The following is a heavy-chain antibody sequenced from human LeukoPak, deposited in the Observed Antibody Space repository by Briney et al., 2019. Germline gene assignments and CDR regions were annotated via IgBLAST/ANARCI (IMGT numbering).Heavy chain of an antibody. CDR1: GYTFTTYD. J-gene: IGHJ4*02. CDR3: ARANYYGSGKKDLDY. V-gene: IGHV1-8*01. D-gene: IGHD3-10*01. CDR2: MNPNSGNT. Sequence: GASVKVSCKASGYTFTTYDINWVRQATGQGLEWMGWMNPNSGNTGYAQKFQGRVTMTSNTSMSTACMELNSLRSEDTAVYYCARANYYGSGKKDLDYWGQGTLVTVSS.